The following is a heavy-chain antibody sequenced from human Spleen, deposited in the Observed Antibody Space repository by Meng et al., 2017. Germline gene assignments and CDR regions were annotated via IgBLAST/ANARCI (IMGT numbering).Heavy chain of an antibody. D-gene: IGHD2-2*02. J-gene: IGHJ4*02. Sequence: GESLKISCVASGFTFKSHWMTWVRQAPGKGLEWVAYIDQDGSAQYYADSVKGRFIISRDNADNSVYLQMNSLKAEDTAVYYCARVAYTIKWHGPAPKYSFDYWGQGTLVTVSS. CDR1: GFTFKSHW. V-gene: IGHV3-7*01. CDR3: ARVAYTIKWHGPAPKYSFDY. CDR2: IDQDGSAQ.